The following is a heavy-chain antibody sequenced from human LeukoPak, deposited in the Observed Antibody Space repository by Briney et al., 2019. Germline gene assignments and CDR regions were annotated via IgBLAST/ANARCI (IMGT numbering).Heavy chain of an antibody. D-gene: IGHD3-22*01. V-gene: IGHV3-48*04. Sequence: GGSLRLSCAASGFTFSSYSMNWVRQAPGKGLEWVSYISSSSSTIYYADSVKGRFTISRDNAKNSLYPQMNSLRAEDTAVYYCARYYYDSSGYYYFDYWGQGTLVTVSS. CDR2: ISSSSSTI. CDR3: ARYYYDSSGYYYFDY. J-gene: IGHJ4*02. CDR1: GFTFSSYS.